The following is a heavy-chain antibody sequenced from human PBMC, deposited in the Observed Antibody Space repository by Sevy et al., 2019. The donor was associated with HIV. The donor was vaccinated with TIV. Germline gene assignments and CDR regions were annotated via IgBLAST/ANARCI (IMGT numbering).Heavy chain of an antibody. V-gene: IGHV1-69*13. CDR3: ARTYYYDSSGHSYFDY. Sequence: ASVKVSCKASGGTFSSYAISWVRQAPGQGLEWMGGIIPIFGTANYAQKFQGRVTITADESTSTAYMELSSLRSEDTAVYYCARTYYYDSSGHSYFDYWGQGTLVTVSS. CDR2: IIPIFGTA. CDR1: GGTFSSYA. D-gene: IGHD3-22*01. J-gene: IGHJ4*02.